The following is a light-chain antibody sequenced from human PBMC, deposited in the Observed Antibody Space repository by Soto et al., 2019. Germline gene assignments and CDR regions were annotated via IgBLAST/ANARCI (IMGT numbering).Light chain of an antibody. CDR1: SSNIGSNT. Sequence: QPVLTQPPSASGTPGQRVTISCSGSSSNIGSNTVNWYQQLPGMAPKLLIYSNNQRPSGVPDRFSGSRSGTSASLAISGLQSEDEADYYCAAWDDSLNGWVFGGGTKLTVL. J-gene: IGLJ3*02. CDR2: SNN. CDR3: AAWDDSLNGWV. V-gene: IGLV1-44*01.